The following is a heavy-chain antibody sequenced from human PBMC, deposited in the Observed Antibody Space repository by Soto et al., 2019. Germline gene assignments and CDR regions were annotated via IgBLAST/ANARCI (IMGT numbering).Heavy chain of an antibody. Sequence: EVQLVESGGGLVQPGGSLRLSCAASGFSFSSSWMHWVPQPPGKGLVWVSRINSDASTTTYADSVKGRFTISRDNAKNTLYLQMNSLRADDTAVYYCVRNGGQWGQGTLVTVSS. CDR2: INSDASTT. J-gene: IGHJ4*02. CDR3: VRNGGQ. V-gene: IGHV3-74*03. CDR1: GFSFSSSW. D-gene: IGHD3-16*01.